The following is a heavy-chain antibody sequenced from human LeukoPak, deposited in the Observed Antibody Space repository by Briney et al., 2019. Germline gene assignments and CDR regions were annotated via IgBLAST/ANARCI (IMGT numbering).Heavy chain of an antibody. CDR2: ISAYNGNT. D-gene: IGHD3-10*02. CDR3: AREGLSIIMFYLGY. V-gene: IGHV1-18*01. Sequence: ASVKVSCKASGYTFSEYGVSWVRQAPGQGPEWMGWISAYNGNTKYAQKFQGRVTLTTDTSTNTAYMELTNLRSDDTAVYYCAREGLSIIMFYLGYWGQGTLVTVSS. J-gene: IGHJ4*02. CDR1: GYTFSEYG.